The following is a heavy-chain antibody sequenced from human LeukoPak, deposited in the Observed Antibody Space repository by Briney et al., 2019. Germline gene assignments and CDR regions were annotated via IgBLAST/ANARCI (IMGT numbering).Heavy chain of an antibody. Sequence: GGSLRLSCAASGFTVSGNYITWVRQAPGEGLEWVSIIYSGGTTKYADSVRGRFTISRDKSKNTVHLQMSSLRAEDTAVYYCATSPSIMTAFRDWGQGTLVTVSS. CDR2: IYSGGTT. J-gene: IGHJ1*01. CDR3: ATSPSIMTAFRD. V-gene: IGHV3-53*01. CDR1: GFTVSGNY. D-gene: IGHD3-16*01.